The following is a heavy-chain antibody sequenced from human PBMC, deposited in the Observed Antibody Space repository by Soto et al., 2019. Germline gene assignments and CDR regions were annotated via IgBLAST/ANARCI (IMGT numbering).Heavy chain of an antibody. Sequence: GGSLRLSCAASGFTFSSYGMHWVRQAPGKGLEWVAVIWYDGSNEYYADSVKGRFTISRDNSKNTLYLQMNSLRAEDTAVYYCAKDRGGLALYFDYWGHGTLVTVSS. CDR2: IWYDGSNE. V-gene: IGHV3-33*06. D-gene: IGHD3-16*01. J-gene: IGHJ4*01. CDR1: GFTFSSYG. CDR3: AKDRGGLALYFDY.